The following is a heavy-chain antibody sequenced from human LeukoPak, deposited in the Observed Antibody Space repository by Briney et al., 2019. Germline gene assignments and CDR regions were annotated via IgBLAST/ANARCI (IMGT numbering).Heavy chain of an antibody. CDR1: GFTFSSYA. J-gene: IGHJ4*02. CDR3: ARFPGALWFGESIYWYYFDY. D-gene: IGHD3-10*01. Sequence: PSGGSLRLSCAASGFTFSSYAMSWVRQAPGKGLEWVSAISGSGGSTYYADSVKGRFTISRDNSKNTLYLQMNSLRAEDTAVYYCARFPGALWFGESIYWYYFDYWGQGTLVTASS. V-gene: IGHV3-23*01. CDR2: ISGSGGST.